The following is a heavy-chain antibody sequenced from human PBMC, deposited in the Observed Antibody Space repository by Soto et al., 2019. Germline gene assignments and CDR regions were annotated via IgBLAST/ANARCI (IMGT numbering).Heavy chain of an antibody. Sequence: SETLSLTCTVSGGSIGSGGYYWSWIRQHPGKGLEWIGYIYYSGSTYYNPSLKSRVTISVDTSKNQFSLKLSSVTAADTAVYYCARGAFMVRGIGWFDPWGQGTLVTVSS. J-gene: IGHJ5*02. CDR3: ARGAFMVRGIGWFDP. D-gene: IGHD3-10*01. CDR1: GGSIGSGGYY. V-gene: IGHV4-31*03. CDR2: IYYSGST.